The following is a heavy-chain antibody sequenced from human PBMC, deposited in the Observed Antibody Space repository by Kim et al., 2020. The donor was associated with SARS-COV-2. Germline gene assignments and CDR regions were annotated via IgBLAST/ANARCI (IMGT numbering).Heavy chain of an antibody. CDR2: IIPIFGTA. V-gene: IGHV1-69*13. D-gene: IGHD6-13*01. CDR3: ARVRRQQLAENSWYGMDV. CDR1: GGTFSSYA. Sequence: SVKVSCTASGGTFSSYAISWVRQAPGQGLEWMGGIIPIFGTANYAQKFQGRVTITADESTSTAYMELSSLRSEDTAVYYCARVRRQQLAENSWYGMDVWGQGTTVTVSS. J-gene: IGHJ6*02.